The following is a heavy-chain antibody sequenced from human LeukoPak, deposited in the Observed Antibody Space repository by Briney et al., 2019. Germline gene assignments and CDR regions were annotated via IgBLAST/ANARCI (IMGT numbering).Heavy chain of an antibody. J-gene: IGHJ4*02. Sequence: KPSETLSLTCTVSGGSISRYYWSWIRQPPGKGLGWIGYIYYSGSANYNPSLKSRVTISVDTSKNQFSLKLSSVTAADTAVYYCARQYYYDSSGYFDYWGQGTLVTVSS. CDR1: GGSISRYY. D-gene: IGHD3-22*01. CDR3: ARQYYYDSSGYFDY. CDR2: IYYSGSA. V-gene: IGHV4-59*08.